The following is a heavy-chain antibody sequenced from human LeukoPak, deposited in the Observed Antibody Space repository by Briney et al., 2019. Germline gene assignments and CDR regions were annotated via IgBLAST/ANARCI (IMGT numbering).Heavy chain of an antibody. Sequence: GGSLRLSCAASGFTFSSYGMHWVRQAPGKGLEWVAFIRYDGSNKYYADSVKGRFTISRDNSKNTLYLQMNSLRAEDTAVYYCAKDTYSSSWYSDYWGQGTLVTVSS. D-gene: IGHD6-13*01. CDR3: AKDTYSSSWYSDY. J-gene: IGHJ4*02. V-gene: IGHV3-30*02. CDR2: IRYDGSNK. CDR1: GFTFSSYG.